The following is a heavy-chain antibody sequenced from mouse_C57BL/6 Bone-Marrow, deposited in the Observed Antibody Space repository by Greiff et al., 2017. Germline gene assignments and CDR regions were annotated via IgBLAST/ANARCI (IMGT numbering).Heavy chain of an antibody. CDR1: GFSLTSYG. J-gene: IGHJ4*01. CDR3: ARNTYYSNSLYAMDY. CDR2: LWSGGST. Sequence: QVQLKQSGPGLVQPSQSLSITCTVSGFSLTSYGVHWVRQSPGKGLEWLGVLWSGGSTDYNAAFISRLSISKDNSKSQVFFKMNSLQADDTAIYYCARNTYYSNSLYAMDYWGQGTSVTVSS. D-gene: IGHD2-5*01. V-gene: IGHV2-2*01.